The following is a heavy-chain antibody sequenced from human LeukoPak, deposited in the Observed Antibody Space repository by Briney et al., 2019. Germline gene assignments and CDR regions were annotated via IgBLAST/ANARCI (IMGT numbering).Heavy chain of an antibody. V-gene: IGHV4-34*01. CDR3: ARSYVDCSSTSCYTGAPGWFDP. J-gene: IGHJ5*02. Sequence: PSETLSLTCAVYGGSFSGYYRSWIRQPPGKGLEWIGEINHSGSTNYNPSLKSRVTISVDTSKNQFSLKLSSVTAADTAVYYCARSYVDCSSTSCYTGAPGWFDPWGQGTLVTVSS. CDR2: INHSGST. D-gene: IGHD2-2*02. CDR1: GGSFSGYY.